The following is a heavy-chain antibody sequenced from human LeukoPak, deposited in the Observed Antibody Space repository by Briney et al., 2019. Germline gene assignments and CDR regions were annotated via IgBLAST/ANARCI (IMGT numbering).Heavy chain of an antibody. CDR2: ISSSSSYI. J-gene: IGHJ6*03. Sequence: PGWSLRLYCAASGFTFSRYSMNWIRQAPGKGRQYVSSISSSSSYIYYADSVKGRFTISRDNAKNSLYLQMNSLRAEDTAVYYCARAVAALYYYYYMDVWGKGTTVTVSS. CDR3: ARAVAALYYYYYMDV. D-gene: IGHD6-19*01. CDR1: GFTFSRYS. V-gene: IGHV3-21*01.